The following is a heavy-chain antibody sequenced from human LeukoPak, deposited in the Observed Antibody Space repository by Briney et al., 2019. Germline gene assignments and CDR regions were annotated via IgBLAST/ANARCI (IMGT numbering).Heavy chain of an antibody. CDR3: AIETTGIAAAGLYYYFDY. V-gene: IGHV4-4*07. J-gene: IGHJ4*02. D-gene: IGHD6-13*01. CDR1: GGSSSSYY. CDR2: IYTSGST. Sequence: SSETLSLTCTVSGGSSSSYYWSWIRQPAGKGLEWIGRIYTSGSTNYNPSLKSRVTMSVDTSKNQFSLKLSSVTAADTAVYYCAIETTGIAAAGLYYYFDYWGQGTLVTVSS.